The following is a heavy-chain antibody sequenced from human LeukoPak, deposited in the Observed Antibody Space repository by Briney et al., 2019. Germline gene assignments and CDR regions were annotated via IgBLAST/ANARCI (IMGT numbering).Heavy chain of an antibody. CDR3: ATKGGLVVPAANSDY. D-gene: IGHD2-2*01. J-gene: IGHJ4*02. CDR1: GFTFSSYG. V-gene: IGHV3-30*02. Sequence: GGSLRLSCAASGFTFSSYGMHWVRQAPGKGLEWVAVIWYDGSNKYYADSVKGRFTISRDNSKNTLYLQMNSLRAEDTAVYYCATKGGLVVPAANSDYWGQGTLVTVSS. CDR2: IWYDGSNK.